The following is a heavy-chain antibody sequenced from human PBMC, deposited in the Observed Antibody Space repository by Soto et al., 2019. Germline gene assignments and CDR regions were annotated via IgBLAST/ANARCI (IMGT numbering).Heavy chain of an antibody. D-gene: IGHD3-22*01. V-gene: IGHV3-23*01. CDR2: ISGSGGST. CDR3: AKDRTITMIVVPHAFDI. Sequence: EVQLLESGGGLVQPGGSLRLPCAASGFTSSSYAMSWVRQAPGKGLEWVSGISGSGGSTYYADSVKGRFTISRDNSKNTLYLQMNSLRAEDTAVYYCAKDRTITMIVVPHAFDIWGQGTMVTVSS. J-gene: IGHJ3*02. CDR1: GFTSSSYA.